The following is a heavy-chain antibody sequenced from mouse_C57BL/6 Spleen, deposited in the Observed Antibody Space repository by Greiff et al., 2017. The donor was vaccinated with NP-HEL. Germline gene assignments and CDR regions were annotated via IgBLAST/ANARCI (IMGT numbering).Heavy chain of an antibody. CDR3: ASHRWFAY. J-gene: IGHJ3*01. V-gene: IGHV5-12*01. CDR2: ISNGGGST. Sequence: LQQSGGGLVQPGGSLKLSCAASGFTFSDYYMYWVRQTPEKRLEWVAYISNGGGSTYYPDTVKGRFTISRDNAKNTLYLQMSRLKSEDTAMYYCASHRWFAYWGQGTLVTVSA. CDR1: GFTFSDYY.